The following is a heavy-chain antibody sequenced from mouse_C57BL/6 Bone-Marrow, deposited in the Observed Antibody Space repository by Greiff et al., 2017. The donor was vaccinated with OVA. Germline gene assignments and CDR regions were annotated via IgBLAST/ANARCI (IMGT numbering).Heavy chain of an antibody. V-gene: IGHV8-12*01. CDR3: ARRAGYGSSYEGYFDV. Sequence: VKLMESGPGILQSSQTLSLTCSFSGFSLSTSGMGVSWIRPPSGKGLEWLASIYWNDDNRSNPSPKRRHTTSKDTSRDQVFLKITSVDTSDACTYYCARRAGYGSSYEGYFDVGGTGTTVTVSS. CDR2: IYWNDDN. D-gene: IGHD1-1*01. J-gene: IGHJ1*03. CDR1: GFSLSTSGMG.